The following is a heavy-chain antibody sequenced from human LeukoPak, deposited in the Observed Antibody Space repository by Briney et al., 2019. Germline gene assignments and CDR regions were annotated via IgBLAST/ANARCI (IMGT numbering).Heavy chain of an antibody. D-gene: IGHD3-9*01. CDR1: GFTFSSYS. Sequence: GVLRLSCAASGFTFSSYSMNWVRQAPGKGLEWVSPISSSSSYIYYADSVKGRFTISRDNAKNSLYLQMNSLRAEDTAVYYCALYGILTGYYAYFDYWGQGTLVTVSS. CDR3: ALYGILTGYYAYFDY. CDR2: ISSSSSYI. J-gene: IGHJ4*02. V-gene: IGHV3-21*01.